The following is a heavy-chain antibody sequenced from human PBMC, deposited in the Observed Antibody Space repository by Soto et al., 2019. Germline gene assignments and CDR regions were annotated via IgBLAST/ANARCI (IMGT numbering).Heavy chain of an antibody. Sequence: SVPLSHNWFITSAAVGSSGYYWSWIRQPPGKGLEWIGNIYYSGSINYNSSLKSRVTMSVDTSKNQFSLKLSSMTAADTAVYYCAREAAANWFDPWGQG. CDR3: AREAAANWFDP. CDR2: IYYSGSI. D-gene: IGHD6-13*01. J-gene: IGHJ5*02. CDR1: SAAVGSSGYY. V-gene: IGHV4-61*08.